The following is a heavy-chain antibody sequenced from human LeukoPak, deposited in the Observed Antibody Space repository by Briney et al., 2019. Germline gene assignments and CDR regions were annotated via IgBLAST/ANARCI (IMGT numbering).Heavy chain of an antibody. J-gene: IGHJ4*02. CDR2: IAYDGGNK. CDR3: AKDGQGLTYYFDH. CDR1: GFTFSSYA. D-gene: IGHD3-16*01. V-gene: IGHV3-30-3*01. Sequence: PGGSLRLSCAASGFTFSSYAIHWVRQAPGKGLEWVAVIAYDGGNKYYADSVKGRFTISRDNSKNTLFLQMNSLRAEDTAVYYCAKDGQGLTYYFDHWGQGTLVTVSS.